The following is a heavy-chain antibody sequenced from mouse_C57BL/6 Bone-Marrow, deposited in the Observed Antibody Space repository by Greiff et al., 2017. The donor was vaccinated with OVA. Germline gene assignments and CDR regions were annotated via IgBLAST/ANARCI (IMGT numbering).Heavy chain of an antibody. CDR3: ARWLYGSYWYFDV. V-gene: IGHV1-7*01. J-gene: IGHJ1*03. Sequence: VQLQQSGAELAKPGASVKLSCKASGYTFTSYWMHWVKQRPGQGLEWIGYINPSSGYTKYNQKFKDKATLTADKSSSTAYMQLSSLTYEDSAVYYCARWLYGSYWYFDVWGTGTTVTVSS. D-gene: IGHD1-1*01. CDR2: INPSSGYT. CDR1: GYTFTSYW.